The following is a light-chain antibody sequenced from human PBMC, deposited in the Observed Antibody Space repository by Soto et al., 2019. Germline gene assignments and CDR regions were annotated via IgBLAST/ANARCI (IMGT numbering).Light chain of an antibody. Sequence: DIQMTQSPSSLSASVGDRVTITCRASQSISTYLSWYHQEPRKAPRLVIYAASSLQSGVSSRFSGSGSGTEFTRTISSLQREDFGTYYCQQTYTYPNTFGQGTKVEIK. V-gene: IGKV1-39*01. CDR2: AAS. CDR3: QQTYTYPNT. CDR1: QSISTY. J-gene: IGKJ1*01.